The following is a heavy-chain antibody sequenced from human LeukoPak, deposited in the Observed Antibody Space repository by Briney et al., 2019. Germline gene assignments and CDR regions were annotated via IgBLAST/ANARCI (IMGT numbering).Heavy chain of an antibody. CDR1: GFTFSSYA. Sequence: PSGGSLRLSCAASGFTFSSYAMSWVRQAPGKGLEWVSTISSSGGSTYYADSVKGRFTISRDNSKNTLYLQMNRLRAEDTAVYYCARINLKAWYFDYWGQGTLVTVSS. CDR3: ARINLKAWYFDY. V-gene: IGHV3-23*01. J-gene: IGHJ4*02. D-gene: IGHD2/OR15-2a*01. CDR2: ISSSGGST.